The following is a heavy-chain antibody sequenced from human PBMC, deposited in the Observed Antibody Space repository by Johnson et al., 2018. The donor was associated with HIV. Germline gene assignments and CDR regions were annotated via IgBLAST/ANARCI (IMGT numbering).Heavy chain of an antibody. V-gene: IGHV3-30*02. CDR3: AKDRDAYTLSTDAFDI. J-gene: IGHJ3*02. CDR2: IRYEGNNK. D-gene: IGHD5-24*01. Sequence: QVQLVESGGGVVQPGRSLRLSCVASGFTFSSYGMHWVRQAPGKGLEWVAFIRYEGNNKYYADPGKGRLTISRDNSKNTLYLQMNSLRAEQTAVYHCAKDRDAYTLSTDAFDIWGQGTMVTVSS. CDR1: GFTFSSYG.